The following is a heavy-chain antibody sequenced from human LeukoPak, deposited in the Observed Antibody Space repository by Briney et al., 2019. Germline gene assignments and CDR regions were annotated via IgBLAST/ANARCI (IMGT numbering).Heavy chain of an antibody. V-gene: IGHV4-39*01. CDR3: ARQWAARSWYRGRAFDI. J-gene: IGHJ3*02. CDR1: GGSISSSSYY. D-gene: IGHD6-13*01. Sequence: SETLSLTCTVSGGSISSSSYYWGWIRQPPGKGLEWIGSIYYSGSTNYNPSLKSRVTISVDTSKNQFSLKLSSVTAADTAVYYCARQWAARSWYRGRAFDIWGQGTMVTVSS. CDR2: IYYSGST.